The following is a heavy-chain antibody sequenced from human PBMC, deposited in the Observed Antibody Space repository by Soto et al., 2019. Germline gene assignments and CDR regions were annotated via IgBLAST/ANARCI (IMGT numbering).Heavy chain of an antibody. CDR3: ARSFPSIAAAGRGGYFQH. CDR1: GGTFSSYA. J-gene: IGHJ1*01. D-gene: IGHD6-13*01. CDR2: IIPIFGTA. V-gene: IGHV1-69*12. Sequence: QVQLVQSGAEVKKPGSSVKVSCKASGGTFSSYAISWVRQAPGQGLEWMGGIIPIFGTANYAQKFQGRVTITADESTSTAYMELSRLRSEDTAVYYCARSFPSIAAAGRGGYFQHWGQGTLVTVSS.